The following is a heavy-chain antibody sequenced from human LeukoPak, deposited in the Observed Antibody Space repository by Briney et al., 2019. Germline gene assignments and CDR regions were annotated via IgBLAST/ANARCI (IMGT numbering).Heavy chain of an antibody. CDR2: INEDGSTT. CDR3: VRDLGGRSGH. CDR1: GFTFSSNW. J-gene: IGHJ4*02. V-gene: IGHV3-74*01. Sequence: SGGSLRLSCAASGFTFSSNWMHWVRQAPGKGLVWVSRINEDGSTTNYADSVKGRSTIFRDNAKNTLYLQMNSLGAEDTAVYYCVRDLGGRSGHWGQGTLVTVSS. D-gene: IGHD1-26*01.